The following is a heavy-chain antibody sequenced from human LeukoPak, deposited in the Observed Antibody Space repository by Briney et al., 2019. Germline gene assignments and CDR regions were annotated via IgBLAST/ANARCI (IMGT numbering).Heavy chain of an antibody. CDR1: GYTFTGYY. Sequence: ASVKVSCKASGYTFTGYYMHWVRQAPGQGLELMGRINPNSGGTNYAQKFQGRVTMTRDTSISTAYMELSRLRSDDTAVYYCARMSDIVVVVAAVDYWGQGTLVTVSS. CDR2: INPNSGGT. V-gene: IGHV1-2*06. J-gene: IGHJ4*02. D-gene: IGHD2-15*01. CDR3: ARMSDIVVVVAAVDY.